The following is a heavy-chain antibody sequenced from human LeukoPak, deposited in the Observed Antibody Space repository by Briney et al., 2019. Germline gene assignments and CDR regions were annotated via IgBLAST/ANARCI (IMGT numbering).Heavy chain of an antibody. V-gene: IGHV3-64D*06. J-gene: IGHJ4*02. CDR2: ISSNGGST. D-gene: IGHD5-18*01. CDR3: VKDRWIQLWGNFDY. Sequence: PGGSLRLSCSASGFTFSTYAMHWVRQAPEKGLEYVSAISSNGGSTYYADSVKGRFTISRDNSKNILYLQMSSLRAEDTAVYYCVKDRWIQLWGNFDYWGQGTLVTVSS. CDR1: GFTFSTYA.